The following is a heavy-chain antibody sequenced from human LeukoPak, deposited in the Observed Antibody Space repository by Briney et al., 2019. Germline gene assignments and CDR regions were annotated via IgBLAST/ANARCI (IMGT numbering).Heavy chain of an antibody. CDR1: GYTFTSYA. V-gene: IGHV7-4-1*02. CDR3: ARVGLMRKTPNNWFDP. J-gene: IGHJ5*02. CDR2: INTNTGNP. Sequence: EASVKVSCKASGYTFTSYAMNWVRQAPGQGLEWMGWINTNTGNPTYAQGFTGRFVFSLDTSVSTAYLQISSLKAEDTAVYYCARVGLMRKTPNNWFDPWGQGTLVTVSS. D-gene: IGHD2-8*01.